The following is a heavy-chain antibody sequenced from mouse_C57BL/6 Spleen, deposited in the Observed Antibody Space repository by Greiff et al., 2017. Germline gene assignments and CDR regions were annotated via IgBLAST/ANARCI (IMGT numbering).Heavy chain of an antibody. CDR1: GYTFTSYW. Sequence: QVQLQQPGAELVKPGASVKMSCKASGYTFTSYWITWVKQRPGQGLEWIGDIYPGSGSTNYNEKFKGKATMTVDTSSSTVYMQLSSLTSEDSAVYYGARGGITTSFYYFDYWGQGTTLTVSS. D-gene: IGHD2-4*01. V-gene: IGHV1-55*01. CDR3: ARGGITTSFYYFDY. CDR2: IYPGSGST. J-gene: IGHJ2*01.